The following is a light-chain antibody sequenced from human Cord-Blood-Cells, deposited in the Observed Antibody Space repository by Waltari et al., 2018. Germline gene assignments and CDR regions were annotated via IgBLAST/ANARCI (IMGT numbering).Light chain of an antibody. CDR1: QSVSSSY. CDR2: GAS. Sequence: EIMLTQSPGTLSLSPGERATLSRRASQSVSSSYLAWYQQKPGQAPRLLIYGASSRATGIPDRFSGSGSGTDFTLTISRLEPEDFAVYYCQQYGSSLFTFGPGTKVDIK. CDR3: QQYGSSLFT. J-gene: IGKJ3*01. V-gene: IGKV3-20*01.